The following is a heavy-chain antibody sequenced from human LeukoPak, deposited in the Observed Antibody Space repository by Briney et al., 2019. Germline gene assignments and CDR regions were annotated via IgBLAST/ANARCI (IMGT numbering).Heavy chain of an antibody. V-gene: IGHV1-2*06. J-gene: IGHJ4*02. CDR1: GYTFTGYY. CDR3: AGDSLRSGYSYGLVDYFDY. D-gene: IGHD5-18*01. Sequence: ASVKVSCKASGYTFTGYYMHWVRQAPGQGLEWMGRINPNSGGTNYAQKFQGRVTMTRDTSISTAYMELSRLRSDDTAVYYCAGDSLRSGYSYGLVDYFDYWGQGTLVTVSS. CDR2: INPNSGGT.